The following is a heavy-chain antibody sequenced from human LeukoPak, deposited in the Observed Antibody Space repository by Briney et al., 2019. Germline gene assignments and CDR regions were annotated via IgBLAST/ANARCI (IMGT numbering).Heavy chain of an antibody. CDR3: ARATPGPMTMRPVAREIDY. CDR2: IYYSGST. Sequence: PSQTLSLTCTVSGGSISSDGHYWSWIRQHPGKGLEWIGYIYYSGSTYYNPSLKSRVTISVDTSKNQFSLKLSSVTAADTAVYYCARATPGPMTMRPVAREIDYWGQGTLVTVSS. J-gene: IGHJ4*02. V-gene: IGHV4-31*03. CDR1: GGSISSDGHY. D-gene: IGHD4/OR15-4a*01.